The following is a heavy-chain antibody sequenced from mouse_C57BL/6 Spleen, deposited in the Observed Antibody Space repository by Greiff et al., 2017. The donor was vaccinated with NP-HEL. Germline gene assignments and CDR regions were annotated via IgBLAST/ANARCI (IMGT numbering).Heavy chain of an antibody. CDR2: IRLKSDNYAT. D-gene: IGHD4-1*01. J-gene: IGHJ2*01. Sequence: EVKLMESGGGLMQPGGSMKLSCVASGFIFSYYWMNWVRQSPEKGLEWVAQIRLKSDNYATLYAESVQGRFAISRDDSKRSVYLQMNNLWAEDTGSYYCTTGTSHWGPGTTLTGSS. CDR3: TTGTSH. CDR1: GFIFSYYW. V-gene: IGHV6-3*01.